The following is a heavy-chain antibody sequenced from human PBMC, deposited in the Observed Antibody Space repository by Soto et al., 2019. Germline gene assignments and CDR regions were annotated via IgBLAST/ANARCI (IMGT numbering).Heavy chain of an antibody. CDR1: GYTFSNYG. CDR3: TRGKVGRDSKS. J-gene: IGHJ5*02. CDR2: ISGYIHNT. V-gene: IGHV1-18*01. Sequence: QVQLVQSGAEVKKPGASVKVSCKASGYTFSNYGINWVRQAPGQGLEWMGWISGYIHNTKYAQKVQGRVTMTTDTSTSTAYMELRSLRSDDTAVYYCTRGKVGRDSKSWGQGTLVTVSS. D-gene: IGHD2-21*02.